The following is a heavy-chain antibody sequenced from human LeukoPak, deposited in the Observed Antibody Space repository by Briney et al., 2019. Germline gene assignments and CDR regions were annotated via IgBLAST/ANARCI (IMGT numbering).Heavy chain of an antibody. CDR3: ARGQLGSSSPPGY. V-gene: IGHV1-8*01. Sequence: ASVKVSCKASGYTFTSYDINWDWQANGQGLELMGWMNPNSGNTGYAQKFQGRVTMTRNTSISTAYMELSSLRSEDTAVYYCARGQLGSSSPPGYWGQGTLVTVSS. CDR1: GYTFTSYD. J-gene: IGHJ4*02. CDR2: MNPNSGNT. D-gene: IGHD6-6*01.